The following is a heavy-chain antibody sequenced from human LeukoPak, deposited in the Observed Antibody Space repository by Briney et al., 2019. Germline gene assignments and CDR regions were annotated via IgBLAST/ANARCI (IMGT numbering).Heavy chain of an antibody. CDR1: GYTFTSYG. CDR2: ISAYNGNT. V-gene: IGHV1-18*01. CDR3: ARGGASGYYYVDY. J-gene: IGHJ4*02. Sequence: ASVKVSCKASGYTFTSYGISWVRQAPGQGLEWMGWISAYNGNTNYAQKFQGRVTMTRNTSISTAYMELSSLRSEDTAVYYCARGGASGYYYVDYWGQGTLVTVSS. D-gene: IGHD3-22*01.